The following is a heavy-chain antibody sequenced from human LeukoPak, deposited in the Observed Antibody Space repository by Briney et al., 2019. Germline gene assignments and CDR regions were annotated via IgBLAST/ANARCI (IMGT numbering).Heavy chain of an antibody. CDR1: GFTFSSYW. CDR3: ATSTMGGSGSFNYIMRYGLDV. CDR2: IKQDGSER. Sequence: GGSLRLSCAASGFTFSSYWMTWVRQAPGKGLEWVANIKQDGSERYYVDSVKGRFTISRDNAKNSLYLPMDSLRGEDTAVYYCATSTMGGSGSFNYIMRYGLDVWGKGTTVTVSS. V-gene: IGHV3-7*03. J-gene: IGHJ6*04. D-gene: IGHD3-10*01.